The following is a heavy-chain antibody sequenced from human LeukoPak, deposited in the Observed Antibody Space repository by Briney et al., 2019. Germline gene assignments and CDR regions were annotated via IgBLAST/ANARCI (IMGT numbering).Heavy chain of an antibody. V-gene: IGHV3-15*01. D-gene: IGHD2-2*03. CDR2: FKSKTDGGTT. CDR3: AKDYLDIVVVPAALDAFDI. J-gene: IGHJ3*02. Sequence: TTGGSLRLSCAASGFTFTNAWMTWVRQAPGKGLEWVGRFKSKTDGGTTDYAAPVKGRFTISGDDSKNTLYLQMNSLKTEDTAVYYCAKDYLDIVVVPAALDAFDIWGQGTMVTVSS. CDR1: GFTFTNAW.